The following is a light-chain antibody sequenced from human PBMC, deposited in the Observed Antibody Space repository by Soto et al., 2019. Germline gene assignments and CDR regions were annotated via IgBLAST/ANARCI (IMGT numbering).Light chain of an antibody. Sequence: DIQMTQSPSSLSASVVERVTITCRASQSISGYLNWYQKKSGQAPRLLMYAASSLQSGVPSRFSGSGSGTDFTLTISSLQPEDSATYYCQRSDSMPWTFGQGTKVDIK. CDR2: AAS. V-gene: IGKV1-39*01. CDR1: QSISGY. CDR3: QRSDSMPWT. J-gene: IGKJ1*01.